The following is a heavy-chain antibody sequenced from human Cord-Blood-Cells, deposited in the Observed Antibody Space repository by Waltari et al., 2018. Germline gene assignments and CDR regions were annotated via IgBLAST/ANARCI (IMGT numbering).Heavy chain of an antibody. D-gene: IGHD2-2*01. CDR2: INHSGST. V-gene: IGHV4-34*01. J-gene: IGHJ4*02. Sequence: QVQLQQWGAGLLKPSETLSLTCAVSGGSFSGYYWSWIRQPPGKGLEWIGEINHSGSTNYNPSLKSRVTISVDTSKNQFSLKLSSVTAADTAVYYCARRDGYQLLYYFDYWGQGTLVTVSS. CDR3: ARRDGYQLLYYFDY. CDR1: GGSFSGYY.